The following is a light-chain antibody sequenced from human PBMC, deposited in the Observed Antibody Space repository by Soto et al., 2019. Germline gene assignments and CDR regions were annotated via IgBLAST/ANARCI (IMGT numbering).Light chain of an antibody. CDR1: QSVSRN. Sequence: EIVMTQSPATLSVSPGERATLSCRASQSVSRNLAWYQQRPGQAPRLLISGASTRATGIAARFSGSGSGTEFTLTISSLQSEDFASYFCLQVYSFPRTFGLGTKVDIK. CDR2: GAS. V-gene: IGKV3-15*01. J-gene: IGKJ1*01. CDR3: LQVYSFPRT.